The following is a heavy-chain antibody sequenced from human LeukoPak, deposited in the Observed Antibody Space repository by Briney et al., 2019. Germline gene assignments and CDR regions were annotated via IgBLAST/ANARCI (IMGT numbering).Heavy chain of an antibody. CDR2: INHSGST. V-gene: IGHV4-34*01. D-gene: IGHD2/OR15-2a*01. Sequence: SETLSLACAVYGGSFSGYYWSWIRQPPGKGLEWIGEINHSGSTNYNPSLKSRVTISVDTSKNQFSLKLSSVTAADTAVYYCAGHHPRNTVDFWGQGTLVTVSS. CDR1: GGSFSGYY. J-gene: IGHJ4*02. CDR3: AGHHPRNTVDF.